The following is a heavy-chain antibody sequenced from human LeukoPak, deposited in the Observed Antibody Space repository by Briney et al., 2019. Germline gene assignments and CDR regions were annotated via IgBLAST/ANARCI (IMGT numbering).Heavy chain of an antibody. V-gene: IGHV3-66*01. Sequence: GGSLRLSCAASGFTVSSNYMSGVRQAPGKGLEWVPVIYSGGSAYYADTVKRRFTISRANSKNTLYLQTKNPRAEDTAVYYCARFLAVAGSEGYYYYGMDVWGQGATVTVSS. D-gene: IGHD6-19*01. CDR1: GFTVSSNY. CDR2: IYSGGSA. J-gene: IGHJ6*02. CDR3: ARFLAVAGSEGYYYYGMDV.